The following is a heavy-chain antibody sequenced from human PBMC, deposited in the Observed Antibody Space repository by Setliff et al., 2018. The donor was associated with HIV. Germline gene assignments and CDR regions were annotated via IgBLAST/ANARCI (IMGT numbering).Heavy chain of an antibody. V-gene: IGHV3-15*01. CDR3: LATALILGYYYMDV. CDR1: GFTFSNAW. CDR2: IKSKSDGGTT. D-gene: IGHD2-15*01. Sequence: GESLKISCAASGFTFSNAWMSWVRQAPGKGLEWVGRIKSKSDGGTTDDAAPVKGRFTISRDDSKNTLYLQMNSLKTEDTAVYYCLATALILGYYYMDVWGKGATVTVSS. J-gene: IGHJ6*03.